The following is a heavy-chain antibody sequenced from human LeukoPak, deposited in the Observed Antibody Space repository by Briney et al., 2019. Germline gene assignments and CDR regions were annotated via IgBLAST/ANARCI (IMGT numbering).Heavy chain of an antibody. CDR2: ISHRGRT. Sequence: PSETLSLTCAVYGGPVSGYHWSWIRQPPEKRLEWIGEISHRGRTHYTPSLQSRVTMSVDTSKNQFALNLNSVTAADTAVYYCARVPLRFLEPFDYWGQGILVTVSS. J-gene: IGHJ4*02. V-gene: IGHV4-34*01. D-gene: IGHD3-3*01. CDR1: GGPVSGYH. CDR3: ARVPLRFLEPFDY.